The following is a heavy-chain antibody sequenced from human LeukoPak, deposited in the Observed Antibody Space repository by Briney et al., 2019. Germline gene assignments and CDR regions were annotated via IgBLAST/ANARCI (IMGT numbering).Heavy chain of an antibody. Sequence: GRSLRLSCAASGFTFSSYAMHWVRQAPGKGLEWVAVISYDGSNKYYADSVKGRFTISRDNSKNTLYLQMNSLRAEDTAVYYCARDRGSFGDAFDIWGQGTMVTVSS. CDR2: ISYDGSNK. CDR1: GFTFSSYA. J-gene: IGHJ3*02. D-gene: IGHD5-18*01. V-gene: IGHV3-30*04. CDR3: ARDRGSFGDAFDI.